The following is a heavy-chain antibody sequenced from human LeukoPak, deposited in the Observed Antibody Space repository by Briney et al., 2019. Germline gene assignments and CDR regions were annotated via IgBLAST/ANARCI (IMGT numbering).Heavy chain of an antibody. V-gene: IGHV3-9*01. CDR3: AKDLYSSSWYYYYYGMDV. CDR2: ISWNSGSI. J-gene: IGHJ6*02. D-gene: IGHD6-13*01. CDR1: GFTFDDYA. Sequence: PGGSLRLSCAASGFTFDDYAMHWVRHAPGKGLEWVSGISWNSGSIGYADSVKGRFTISRENAKNSLYVQMNSLRAEDTALYYCAKDLYSSSWYYYYYGMDVWGQGTTVTVSS.